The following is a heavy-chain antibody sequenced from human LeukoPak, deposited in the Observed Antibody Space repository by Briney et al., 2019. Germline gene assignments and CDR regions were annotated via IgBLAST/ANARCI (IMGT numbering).Heavy chain of an antibody. D-gene: IGHD6-13*01. CDR2: IYYSGST. CDR3: ARVDSSSWYVNYYYGMDV. V-gene: IGHV4-39*01. CDR1: GGSISSSSYY. J-gene: IGHJ6*02. Sequence: SETLSLTCTVSGGSISSSSYYWGWIRQPPGKGLEWIGSIYYSGSTYYNPSLKSRVTISVDTSKNQFSLKLSSVTAADTAVYYCARVDSSSWYVNYYYGMDVWGQGTTVTVSS.